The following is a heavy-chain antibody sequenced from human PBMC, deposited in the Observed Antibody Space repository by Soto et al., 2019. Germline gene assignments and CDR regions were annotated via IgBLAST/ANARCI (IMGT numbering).Heavy chain of an antibody. CDR1: GYSFSDYD. CDR2: MNPNSGNT. J-gene: IGHJ5*02. Sequence: ASVNGSCKASGYSFSDYDINWVLQATGQGPEWMGWMNPNSGNTGHAQKFQGRVTMTRNTSINTAYMELSSLGSEDTAVYYCASDNRYNWKAEGWFDPWVQGTLVT. CDR3: ASDNRYNWKAEGWFDP. V-gene: IGHV1-8*01. D-gene: IGHD1-20*01.